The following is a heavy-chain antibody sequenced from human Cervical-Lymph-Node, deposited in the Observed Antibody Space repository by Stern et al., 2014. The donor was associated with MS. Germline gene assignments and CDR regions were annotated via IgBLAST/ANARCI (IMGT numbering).Heavy chain of an antibody. CDR2: VYHTGSA. V-gene: IGHV4-4*02. D-gene: IGHD2-2*01. CDR3: ARDQGFQLMNS. Sequence: QVQLQESGPGLVRPSGTLSLTCAVSGDSISNANWWSWVRQPPGKGLEWIGEVYHTGSANYDPSLKSRVTISVDKSKNRFSLRLTSMTAADTAVYYCARDQGFQLMNSWGQGTLVIVSS. J-gene: IGHJ4*02. CDR1: GDSISNANW.